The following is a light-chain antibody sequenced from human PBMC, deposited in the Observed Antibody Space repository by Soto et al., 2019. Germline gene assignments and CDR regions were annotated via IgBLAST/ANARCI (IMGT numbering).Light chain of an antibody. CDR3: AAWDDSLRVVL. Sequence: QSVLTQPPSVSGAPGQRVTISCTGNSSNLGEGYDVHWYQQLPGAAPKLVIFGNRNRPSGVPERFSGSKSGTSASLAITGLQAEDEADYYCAAWDDSLRVVLFGGGTKLTVL. CDR1: SSNLGEGYD. J-gene: IGLJ2*01. CDR2: GNR. V-gene: IGLV1-40*01.